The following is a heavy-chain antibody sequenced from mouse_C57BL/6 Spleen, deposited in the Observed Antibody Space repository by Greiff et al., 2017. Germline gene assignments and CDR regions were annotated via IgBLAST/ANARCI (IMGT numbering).Heavy chain of an antibody. J-gene: IGHJ1*03. D-gene: IGHD3-1*01. V-gene: IGHV5-16*01. CDR3: ARVGGDWYFDV. CDR1: GFTFSDYY. CDR2: INYDGSST. Sequence: EVKLVESEGGLVQPGSSMKLSCTASGFTFSDYYMAWVRQVPEKGLEWVANINYDGSSTYYLDSLKSRFIISRDNAKNSLYLQMSSLKSEDTATYYCARVGGDWYFDVWGTGTTVTVSS.